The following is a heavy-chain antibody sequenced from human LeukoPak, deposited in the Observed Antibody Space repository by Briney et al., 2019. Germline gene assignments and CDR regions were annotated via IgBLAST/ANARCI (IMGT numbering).Heavy chain of an antibody. CDR1: GFNFRIYG. Sequence: GGSLRLSCGASGFNFRIYGMHWVRQAPGKGLEWVAYIRYDRSKTYYAASVKGRFTISKDTSKNTLFLQMNSLRAEDTAVYYCARTRGPFDYWGQGTLVTVSS. V-gene: IGHV3-30*02. D-gene: IGHD3/OR15-3a*01. CDR3: ARTRGPFDY. CDR2: IRYDRSKT. J-gene: IGHJ4*02.